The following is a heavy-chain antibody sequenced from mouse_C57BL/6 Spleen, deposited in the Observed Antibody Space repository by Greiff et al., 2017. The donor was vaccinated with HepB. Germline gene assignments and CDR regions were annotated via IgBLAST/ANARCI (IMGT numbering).Heavy chain of an antibody. CDR1: GFTFSDYY. V-gene: IGHV5-16*01. CDR3: ARDHALTGSWYFDV. J-gene: IGHJ1*03. Sequence: EVHLVESEGGLVQPGSSMKLSCTASGFTFSDYYMAWVRQVPEKGLEWVANINYDGSSTYYLDSLKSRFIISRDNAKNILYLQMSSLKSEDTATYYCARDHALTGSWYFDVWGTGTTVTVSS. D-gene: IGHD4-1*01. CDR2: INYDGSST.